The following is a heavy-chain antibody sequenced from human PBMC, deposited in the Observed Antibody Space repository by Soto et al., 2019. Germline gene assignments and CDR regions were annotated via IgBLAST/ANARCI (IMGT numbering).Heavy chain of an antibody. Sequence: ASVKVSCKASGYTFTGYYMHWVRQAPGQGLEWMGWINPNSGGTNYAQKFQGWVTMTRDTSISTAYMELSRLRSDDTAVYYCARDRRYSSSWYGIKPPYYYYGMDVWGQGTTVTVSS. D-gene: IGHD6-13*01. CDR3: ARDRRYSSSWYGIKPPYYYYGMDV. CDR2: INPNSGGT. J-gene: IGHJ6*02. V-gene: IGHV1-2*04. CDR1: GYTFTGYY.